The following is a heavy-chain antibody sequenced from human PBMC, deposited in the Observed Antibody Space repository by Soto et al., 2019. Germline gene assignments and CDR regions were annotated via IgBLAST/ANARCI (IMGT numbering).Heavy chain of an antibody. CDR1: GFTFSSYA. V-gene: IGHV3-30-3*01. CDR3: ARDVFVRALLTSWFDY. J-gene: IGHJ4*02. D-gene: IGHD2-21*01. Sequence: GGSLRLSCAASGFTFSSYAMHWVRQAPGKGLEWVAVISYDGSNKYYADSVKGRFTISRDNFKNTLYLQMNSLRAEDTAVYYCARDVFVRALLTSWFDYWGQGTLVTVSS. CDR2: ISYDGSNK.